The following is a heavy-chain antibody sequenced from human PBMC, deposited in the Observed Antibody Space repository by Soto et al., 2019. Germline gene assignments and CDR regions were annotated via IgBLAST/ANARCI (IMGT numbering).Heavy chain of an antibody. CDR1: GGYISSGGYY. Sequence: SETLSLTCTVSGGYISSGGYYWSWIRQHPGKGLEWIGYIYYSGSTYYNPSLKSRVTISVDTSKNQFSLKLSSVTAADTAVYYCARRIYGSGSYYMGNWFDPWGQGTLVTVSS. V-gene: IGHV4-31*03. CDR3: ARRIYGSGSYYMGNWFDP. CDR2: IYYSGST. J-gene: IGHJ5*02. D-gene: IGHD3-10*01.